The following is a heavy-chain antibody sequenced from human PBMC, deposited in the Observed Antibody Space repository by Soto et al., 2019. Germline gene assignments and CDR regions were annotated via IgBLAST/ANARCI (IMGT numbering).Heavy chain of an antibody. Sequence: QFQLVQSGGEVKKPGASVKISCKASGYTFTSYDINWVRQAPGQGLEWMGWISAYNGNPNYAQKFQGRVTMTTDTSTSTAYMELRSLRSDDTAVYYCARDRALLAASPGYWGQGTMVTVSS. CDR3: ARDRALLAASPGY. CDR2: ISAYNGNP. V-gene: IGHV1-18*01. D-gene: IGHD2-15*01. J-gene: IGHJ4*02. CDR1: GYTFTSYD.